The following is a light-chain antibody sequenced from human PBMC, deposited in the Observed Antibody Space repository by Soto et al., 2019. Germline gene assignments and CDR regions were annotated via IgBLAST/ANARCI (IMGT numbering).Light chain of an antibody. J-gene: IGLJ3*02. CDR2: EVN. CDR3: SSFTSTSTQV. Sequence: QSALTQPASVSGSLGQSITISCTGTSSDVGGYNYDSWYQQHPGKVPKLMIYEVNNRPSGVSNRFSGSKSANTASLTISGLQPDDEADYYCSSFTSTSTQVFGGGTKLTVL. V-gene: IGLV2-14*01. CDR1: SSDVGGYNY.